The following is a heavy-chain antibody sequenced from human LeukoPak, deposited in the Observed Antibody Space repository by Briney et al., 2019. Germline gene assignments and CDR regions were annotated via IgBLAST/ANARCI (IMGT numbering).Heavy chain of an antibody. CDR2: ISGSGGST. CDR3: AKDSFHHTDY. CDR1: GFTFSSYS. J-gene: IGHJ4*02. Sequence: GGSLRLSCAASGFTFSSYSMNWVRQAPGKGLEWVSAISGSGGSTYYADSVKGRFTISRDNSKNTLYLQMNSLRAEDTAVYYCAKDSFHHTDYWGQGTLVTVSS. V-gene: IGHV3-23*01.